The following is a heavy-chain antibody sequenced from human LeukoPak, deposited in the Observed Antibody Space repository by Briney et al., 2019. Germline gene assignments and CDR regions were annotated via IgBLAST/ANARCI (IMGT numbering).Heavy chain of an antibody. J-gene: IGHJ6*02. D-gene: IGHD3-9*01. V-gene: IGHV4-31*03. CDR1: GGSISSGGYY. Sequence: PSETLSLTCTVSGGSISSGGYYWSWIRQHPGKGLEWIGYIYYSGSTYYNPSLKSRVTISVDTSKNQFSLKLSSVTAADTAVYYCARLNFAEPYGMDVWGQGTTVTVSS. CDR2: IYYSGST. CDR3: ARLNFAEPYGMDV.